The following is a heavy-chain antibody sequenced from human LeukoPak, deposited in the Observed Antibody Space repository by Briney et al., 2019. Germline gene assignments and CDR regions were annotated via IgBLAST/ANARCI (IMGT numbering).Heavy chain of an antibody. CDR2: IYYSGST. D-gene: IGHD1-26*01. Sequence: SETLSLTCTVSGGSISSGGYYWSWIRQHPGKGLEWIGYIYYSGSTYYNPSLKSRVTISVDTSKNQFSLKLSSVTAADTAVYYCARDWYSGSYHPWGQGTLVTVSS. J-gene: IGHJ5*02. CDR1: GGSISSGGYY. CDR3: ARDWYSGSYHP. V-gene: IGHV4-31*03.